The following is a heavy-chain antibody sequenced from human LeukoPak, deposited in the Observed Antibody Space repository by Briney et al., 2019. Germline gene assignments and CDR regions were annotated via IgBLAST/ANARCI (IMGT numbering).Heavy chain of an antibody. Sequence: SDTLSLTCTVSGDSISSGGFYWSWIRQRSGKGLEWVAYIKYNGDTFYNPPLKSRLTISRDTSKNLFSLILTSVTAADSALYFCARGTLLNYFDYWGQGALVTVSS. D-gene: IGHD3/OR15-3a*01. CDR2: IKYNGDT. J-gene: IGHJ4*02. CDR1: GDSISSGGFY. V-gene: IGHV4-31*03. CDR3: ARGTLLNYFDY.